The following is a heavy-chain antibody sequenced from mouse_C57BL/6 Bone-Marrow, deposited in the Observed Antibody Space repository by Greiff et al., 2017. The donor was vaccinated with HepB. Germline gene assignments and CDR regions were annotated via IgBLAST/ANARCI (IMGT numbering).Heavy chain of an antibody. D-gene: IGHD1-1*01. J-gene: IGHJ1*03. Sequence: EVQLVESGGGLVQPGGSLSLSCAASGFTFTDYYMSWVRQPPGKALEWLGFIRNKANGYTTEYSASVKGRFTISRDNSQSILYLQMNALRAEDSATYYCARYNYGSSSWYFDVWGTGTTVTVSS. V-gene: IGHV7-3*01. CDR1: GFTFTDYY. CDR3: ARYNYGSSSWYFDV. CDR2: IRNKANGYTT.